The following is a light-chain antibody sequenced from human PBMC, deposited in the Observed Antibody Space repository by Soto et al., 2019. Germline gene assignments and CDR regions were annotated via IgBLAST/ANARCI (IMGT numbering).Light chain of an antibody. Sequence: QCVLTQPASVSGSPGQSITISCTGTSSDVCGYNYVSWYQQHPGKAPKLMIYDVSNRPSGVSNRFSGSKSGNTASLTISGLQAEDEADYYCSSYTSSSTLYVFGTGTKVTVL. V-gene: IGLV2-14*01. CDR1: SSDVCGYNY. J-gene: IGLJ1*01. CDR3: SSYTSSSTLYV. CDR2: DVS.